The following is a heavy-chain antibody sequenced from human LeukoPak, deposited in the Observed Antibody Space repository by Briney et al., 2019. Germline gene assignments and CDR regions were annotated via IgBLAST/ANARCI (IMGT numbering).Heavy chain of an antibody. CDR1: GFTLSSYE. CDR3: ARVRRGSYSTPLGY. Sequence: GGSLRLSCAAYGFTLSSYEMNWVRQAPGKGLEWVSYISSSGSTIYYADSGKGRFTISRDNAKNSRYLQMNSLRAEDTAVYYCARVRRGSYSTPLGYWGQGTLVTVSS. V-gene: IGHV3-48*03. D-gene: IGHD1-26*01. CDR2: ISSSGSTI. J-gene: IGHJ4*02.